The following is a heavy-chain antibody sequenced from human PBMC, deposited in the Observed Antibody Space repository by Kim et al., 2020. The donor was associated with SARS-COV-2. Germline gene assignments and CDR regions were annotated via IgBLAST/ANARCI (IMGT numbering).Heavy chain of an antibody. J-gene: IGHJ5*02. Sequence: SRSSNITYSASVKARFTISRDNAKNSLYLQMNSLRAEDTAVYYCARDHDPWGQGTLVTVSS. CDR2: SRSSNI. CDR3: ARDHDP. V-gene: IGHV3-21*01.